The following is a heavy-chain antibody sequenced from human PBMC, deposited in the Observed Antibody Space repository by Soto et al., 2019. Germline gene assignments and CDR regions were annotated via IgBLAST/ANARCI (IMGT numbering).Heavy chain of an antibody. V-gene: IGHV4-59*01. CDR3: ARVGSYAAVDFDY. J-gene: IGHJ4*02. CDR1: GGSISSYY. CDR2: IYYSGST. D-gene: IGHD1-26*01. Sequence: SETLSLTCTVSGGSISSYYWSWIRQPPGKGLEWIGYIYYSGSTNYNPSLKSRVTISVDTSKNQFSLKLSSVTAADTAVYYCARVGSYAAVDFDYWGQGTLVTVSS.